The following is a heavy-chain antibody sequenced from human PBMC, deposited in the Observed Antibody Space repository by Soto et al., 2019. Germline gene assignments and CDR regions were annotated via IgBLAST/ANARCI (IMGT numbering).Heavy chain of an antibody. CDR1: GFTFSSYA. V-gene: IGHV3-30-3*01. CDR3: ASSHRRGQWELPWGYYYYYYGMDV. J-gene: IGHJ6*02. D-gene: IGHD1-26*01. CDR2: ISYDGSNK. Sequence: QVQLVESGGGVVQPGRSLRLSCAASGFTFSSYAMHWVRQAPGKGLEWVAVISYDGSNKYYADSVKGRFTISRDNSKNTLYLQMNSLRAEDTAVYYCASSHRRGQWELPWGYYYYYYGMDVWGQGTTVTVSS.